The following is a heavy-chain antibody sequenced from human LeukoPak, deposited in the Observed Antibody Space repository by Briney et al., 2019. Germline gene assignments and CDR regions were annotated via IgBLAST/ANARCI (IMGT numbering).Heavy chain of an antibody. CDR2: IYYSGST. CDR1: GGSISSSSYY. CDR3: ARGPWVSYYYYYYMDV. J-gene: IGHJ6*03. Sequence: PSETLSLTCTVSGGSISSSSYYWGWIRQPPGKGLEWIGSIYYSGSTYYNPSLKGRVTISVDTSKNQFSLKLSSVTAADTAVYYCARGPWVSYYYYYYMDVWGKGTTATVSS. D-gene: IGHD7-27*01. V-gene: IGHV4-39*07.